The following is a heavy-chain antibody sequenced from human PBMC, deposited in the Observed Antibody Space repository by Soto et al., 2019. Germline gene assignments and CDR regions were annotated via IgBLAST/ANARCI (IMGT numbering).Heavy chain of an antibody. V-gene: IGHV4-59*01. D-gene: IGHD3-3*01. CDR3: ARGYDFWSGYYTFDY. Sequence: PSETLSLTCTVSGDSISSYYLSWVRQTPGKGLEWIGYIYYSGSTNYNPSLKSRVIISVDTSKNQFSLKLSSVTAADTAVYYCARGYDFWSGYYTFDYWGQGTLVTVSS. CDR1: GDSISSYY. CDR2: IYYSGST. J-gene: IGHJ4*02.